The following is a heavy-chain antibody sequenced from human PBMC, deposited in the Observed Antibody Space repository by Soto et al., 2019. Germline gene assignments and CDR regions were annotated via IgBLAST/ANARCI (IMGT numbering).Heavy chain of an antibody. D-gene: IGHD1-1*01. J-gene: IGHJ4*02. V-gene: IGHV1-3*01. CDR3: ARSGDNYIVLDY. CDR2: INAGNGNT. Sequence: VASVKVSCKASGYTFTSNAMHWVRQAPGQRLEWMGWINAGNGNTKYSQKFQGRVTITRDTSASTAYMELSSLRGEDTAIYYCARSGDNYIVLDYCGQRPTVTVS. CDR1: GYTFTSNA.